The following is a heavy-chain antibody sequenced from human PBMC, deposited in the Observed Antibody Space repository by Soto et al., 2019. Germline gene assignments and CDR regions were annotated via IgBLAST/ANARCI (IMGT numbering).Heavy chain of an antibody. D-gene: IGHD5-18*01. Sequence: EVQLVESGGGLVQPGGSLRLCCAASGFNFSSYDMHWVRQTTGKGLEWVSAIGTGFDTYYPGSVKGRFTFSRDNAKNSLYLQMNSQRTEDTAVYYCSRAPFSDTAILDYWGQGTLVTVSS. CDR3: SRAPFSDTAILDY. V-gene: IGHV3-13*01. CDR2: IGTGFDT. J-gene: IGHJ4*01. CDR1: GFNFSSYD.